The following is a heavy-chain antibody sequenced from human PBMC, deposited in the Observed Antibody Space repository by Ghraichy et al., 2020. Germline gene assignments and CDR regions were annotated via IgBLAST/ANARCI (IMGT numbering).Heavy chain of an antibody. Sequence: ISGSGGSTYYADAVKGRFTISRDNSKNTLYLQMNSLRAEDTAVYYCAKVYLLLCFGEATGRYFDF. CDR2: ISGSGGST. D-gene: IGHD3-10*01. CDR3: AKVYLLLCFGEATGRYFDF. J-gene: IGHJ4*01. V-gene: IGHV3-23*01.